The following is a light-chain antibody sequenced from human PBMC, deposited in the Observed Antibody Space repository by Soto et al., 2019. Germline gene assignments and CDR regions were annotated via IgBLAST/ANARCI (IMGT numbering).Light chain of an antibody. CDR3: CSYVPSSTCV. J-gene: IGLJ1*01. V-gene: IGLV2-23*02. CDR2: GVN. Sequence: QSALTQPASVSGSPGQSITISCTGTNSDVGRYDLVSWYQQYPGKVPRLMISGVNKRPSGVPNRFSGSKSGNTASLTISGLQAEDEADYYCCSYVPSSTCVFGTGTKLTVL. CDR1: NSDVGRYDL.